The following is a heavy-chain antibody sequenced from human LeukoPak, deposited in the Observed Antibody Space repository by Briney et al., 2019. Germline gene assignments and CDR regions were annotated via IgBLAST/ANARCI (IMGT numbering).Heavy chain of an antibody. CDR1: GVSISSSNSY. V-gene: IGHV4-39*07. J-gene: IGHJ4*02. D-gene: IGHD6-13*01. CDR3: ARVRYSSSWYGPFDY. CDR2: IYYSGNT. Sequence: SETLSLTCTVSGVSISSSNSYWGWIRQPPGKGLEWIGSIYYSGNTYYNASLKSRVTISVDTSKNQFSLKLSSVTAADTAVYYCARVRYSSSWYGPFDYWGQGTLVTVSS.